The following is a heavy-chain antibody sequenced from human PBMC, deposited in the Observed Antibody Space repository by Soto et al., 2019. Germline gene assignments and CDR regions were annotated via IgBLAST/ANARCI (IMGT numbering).Heavy chain of an antibody. CDR1: GGSLSSYY. J-gene: IGHJ6*02. V-gene: IGHV4-59*01. D-gene: IGHD6-19*01. Sequence: PSETLSLTCTVSGGSLSSYYWRLIRQPPGKGLEWIGYIYYSGSTNYTPSLKSRVTISVDTSKNQFPLKLSSVTAADTAVYYCARGGSQWLAFYGMEVSGQGTTVTVSS. CDR2: IYYSGST. CDR3: ARGGSQWLAFYGMEV.